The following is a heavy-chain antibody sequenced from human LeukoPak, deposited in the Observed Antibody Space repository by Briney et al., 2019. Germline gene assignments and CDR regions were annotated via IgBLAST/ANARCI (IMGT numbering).Heavy chain of an antibody. D-gene: IGHD2-15*01. V-gene: IGHV1-2*02. CDR1: GYTFTGYY. CDR3: ARDGYCSGGSCYFQDYYYYGMDV. CDR2: INPNSGGT. Sequence: GASVKVSCKASGYTFTGYYMHWVRQAPGQGLEWMGWINPNSGGTNYAQKLQGRVTMTTDTSTSTAYMELRSLRSDDTAVYYCARDGYCSGGSCYFQDYYYYGMDVWGQGTTVTVSS. J-gene: IGHJ6*02.